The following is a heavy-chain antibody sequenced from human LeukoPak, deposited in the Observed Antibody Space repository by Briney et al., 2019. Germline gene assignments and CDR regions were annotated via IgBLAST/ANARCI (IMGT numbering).Heavy chain of an antibody. Sequence: GRSLRLPCAASGFTFSSYAMHWVRQAPGKGLEWVAVISYDGSNKYYADSVKGRFTISRDNSKNTLYLQMNSLRAEDTAVYYCAKAARRIAARPDAFDYWGQGTLVTVSS. CDR2: ISYDGSNK. CDR3: AKAARRIAARPDAFDY. J-gene: IGHJ4*02. D-gene: IGHD6-6*01. V-gene: IGHV3-30*04. CDR1: GFTFSSYA.